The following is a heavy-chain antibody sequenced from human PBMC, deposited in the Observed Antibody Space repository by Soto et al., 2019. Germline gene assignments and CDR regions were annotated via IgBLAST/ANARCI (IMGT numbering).Heavy chain of an antibody. J-gene: IGHJ3*02. CDR2: IYPGDSDT. V-gene: IGHV5-51*01. D-gene: IGHD5-12*01. CDR3: ASQGGYSLKGGAFDI. Sequence: GECLKISCKGSGYSFTSYWIGWVRQMPGKGLEWMGIIYPGDSDTRYSPSFQGQVTISADKSISTAYLQWSSLKASDTAMYYCASQGGYSLKGGAFDIWGQGTMVTVSS. CDR1: GYSFTSYW.